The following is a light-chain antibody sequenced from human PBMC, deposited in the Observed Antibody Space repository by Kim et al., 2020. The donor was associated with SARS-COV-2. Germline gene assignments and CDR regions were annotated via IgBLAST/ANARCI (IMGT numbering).Light chain of an antibody. V-gene: IGLV2-14*03. CDR2: DVS. CDR1: SSDIGAYRY. J-gene: IGLJ3*02. Sequence: QSALTQPASVSGSPGQSITISCTGSSSDIGAYRYVSWYQQHPDKAPQLIISDVSKRPSGVSDRFSGSKSGNTASLTISGLQAEDAADYYCTSYTYSKAWVFGGGTKLTVL. CDR3: TSYTYSKAWV.